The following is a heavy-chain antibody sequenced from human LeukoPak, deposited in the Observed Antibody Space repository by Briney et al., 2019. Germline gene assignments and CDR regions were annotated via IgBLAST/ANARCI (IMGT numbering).Heavy chain of an antibody. CDR3: ARGRGIQLSR. D-gene: IGHD5-18*01. J-gene: IGHJ4*02. CDR2: INHSGST. Sequence: SETLSLTCAVYGGSFSGYYWSWIRQPPGKGLEWIGEINHSGSTNYNPSLKSRVTISVDTSKNQFSLKLSSVTAADTAVYYCARGRGIQLSRRGQGTLVTVSS. CDR1: GGSFSGYY. V-gene: IGHV4-34*01.